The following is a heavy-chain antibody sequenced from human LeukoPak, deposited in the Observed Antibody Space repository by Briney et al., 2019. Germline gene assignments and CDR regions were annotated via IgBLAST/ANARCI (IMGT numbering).Heavy chain of an antibody. Sequence: GGPLSLSCAASAFSFSSCGVLWVREAPGKGREGGAFIWYCGCNRYYRVRVKARFTIHRHISKNTVYVQMKSVSAEDAAVYHCARRADDAFDIWGQGTMVTVSS. CDR2: IWYCGCNR. J-gene: IGHJ3*02. V-gene: IGHV3-33*01. CDR3: ARRADDAFDI. CDR1: AFSFSSCG.